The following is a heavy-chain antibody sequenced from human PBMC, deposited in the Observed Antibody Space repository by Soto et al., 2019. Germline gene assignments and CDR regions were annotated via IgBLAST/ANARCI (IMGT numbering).Heavy chain of an antibody. Sequence: PGGTLRLSCSASRFSRTNYAIHWIRQAPGKGLEYVSAMSSTGGSTYYADSLTGRFTISRDNSKNTVYLQMSSLRSEDSAVYYCVARYCSSTTCYQVDYWGQGTLVTLSS. V-gene: IGHV3-64D*06. CDR1: RFSRTNYA. CDR2: MSSTGGST. D-gene: IGHD2-2*01. CDR3: VARYCSSTTCYQVDY. J-gene: IGHJ4*02.